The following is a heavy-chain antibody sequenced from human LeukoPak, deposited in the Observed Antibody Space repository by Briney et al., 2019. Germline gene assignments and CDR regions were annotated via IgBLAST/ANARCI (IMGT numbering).Heavy chain of an antibody. D-gene: IGHD7-27*01. Sequence: SQTLSLTCALSGDIVSSNSAAWDWIRQSPSRGLEWLGRTYYRSNWYNDYAVSVKSRITINPDTSKNQFSLQLKSVTPEDTAVYYCARGYWGSTDHWGQGTLVTVSS. V-gene: IGHV6-1*01. CDR2: TYYRSNWYN. J-gene: IGHJ4*02. CDR3: ARGYWGSTDH. CDR1: GDIVSSNSAA.